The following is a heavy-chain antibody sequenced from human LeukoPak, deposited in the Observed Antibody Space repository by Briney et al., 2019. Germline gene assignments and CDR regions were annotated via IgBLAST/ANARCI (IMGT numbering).Heavy chain of an antibody. V-gene: IGHV1-8*01. D-gene: IGHD5-18*01. CDR2: MNTNSGKT. CDR1: GYTFTSYE. Sequence: ASVNVSCKPSGYTFTSYEINWVGQATGQGLEWMGWMNTNSGKTGYAQKFQGRVNMTSNTSIITAYMELSSLRSEDTAVYYCAMGDTALWGKGTTVTVSS. CDR3: AMGDTAL. J-gene: IGHJ6*04.